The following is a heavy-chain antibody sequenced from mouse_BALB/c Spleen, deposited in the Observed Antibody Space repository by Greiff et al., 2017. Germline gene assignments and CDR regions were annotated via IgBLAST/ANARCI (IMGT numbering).Heavy chain of an antibody. V-gene: IGHV1-87*01. CDR3: ARNYYDAMDY. J-gene: IGHJ2*01. Sequence: VQLQQSGAELARPGASVKLSCKASGYTFTSYWMQWVKQRPGQGLEWIGAIYPGDGDTRYTQKFKGKATLTADKSSSTAYMQLSSLASEDSAVYYCARNYYDAMDYWGQGTTLTVSS. CDR1: GYTFTSYW. D-gene: IGHD1-1*01. CDR2: IYPGDGDT.